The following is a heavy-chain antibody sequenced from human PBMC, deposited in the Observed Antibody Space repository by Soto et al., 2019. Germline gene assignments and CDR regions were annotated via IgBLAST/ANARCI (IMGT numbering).Heavy chain of an antibody. J-gene: IGHJ4*02. CDR3: TLQLWSPGFDD. CDR2: IIPIFGTA. Sequence: QVQLVQSGAEVKKPGSSVKVSCKASGGTLSSYAISWVRQAPGQGLEWMGGIIPIFGTANYAQTFHGRVTITADESTSTAYMELSSLRSEDTAVYYCTLQLWSPGFDDWGQGTLVTVSS. V-gene: IGHV1-69*12. D-gene: IGHD5-18*01. CDR1: GGTLSSYA.